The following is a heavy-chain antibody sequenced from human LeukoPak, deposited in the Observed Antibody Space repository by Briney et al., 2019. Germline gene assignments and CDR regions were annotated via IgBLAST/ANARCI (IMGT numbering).Heavy chain of an antibody. V-gene: IGHV3-23*01. CDR1: GFTLSSYA. D-gene: IGHD1-20*01. Sequence: GGSLRLSCAASGFTLSSYAMTWVRQAPGKGLEWVSGISGSGLNTYYADSVKGRFTISRDNSKNTLYLHMNSLRAEDTALYYCAKVYRAGNWNDWDYYYGMDVWGQGTAVTVSS. CDR2: ISGSGLNT. J-gene: IGHJ6*02. CDR3: AKVYRAGNWNDWDYYYGMDV.